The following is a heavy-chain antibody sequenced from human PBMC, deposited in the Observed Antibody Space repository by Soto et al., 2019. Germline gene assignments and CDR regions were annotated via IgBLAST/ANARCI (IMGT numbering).Heavy chain of an antibody. J-gene: IGHJ3*02. CDR1: GYSFTSYW. Sequence: GESLKISCKGSGYSFTSYWIGWVRQMPGKGLEWMGIIYPGDSDTRYSPSFQGQVTISADTSTSTAYMELRSLRSDDTAVYYCARDKFRYRGAADAFDIWGQGTMVTVSS. D-gene: IGHD1-26*01. V-gene: IGHV5-51*01. CDR3: ARDKFRYRGAADAFDI. CDR2: IYPGDSDT.